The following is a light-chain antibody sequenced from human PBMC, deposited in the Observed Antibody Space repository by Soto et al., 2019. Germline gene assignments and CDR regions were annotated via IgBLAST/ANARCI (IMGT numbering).Light chain of an antibody. CDR1: QTLSSRH. J-gene: IGKJ1*01. CDR3: QQYGYSRT. Sequence: VLTQSPGTLSLSPGERATLSCRASQTLSSRHLAWYQQKRGQAPRLLIYGPSSRATDIPDRFSGSGSGTDFTLTISTLEPEDFAIYYCQQYGYSRTFGQGTKVDSK. CDR2: GPS. V-gene: IGKV3-20*01.